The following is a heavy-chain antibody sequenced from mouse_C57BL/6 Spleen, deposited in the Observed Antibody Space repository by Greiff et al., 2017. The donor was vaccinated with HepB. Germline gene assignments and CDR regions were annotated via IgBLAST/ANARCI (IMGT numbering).Heavy chain of an antibody. Sequence: QVQLKESGAELVKPGASVKLSCKASGYTFTSYWMHWVKQRPGQGLEWIGMIHPNSGSTNYNEKFKSKATLTVDKSSSTAYMQLSSLTSEDSAVYYCARGVVAPDYWGQGTTLTVSS. CDR3: ARGVVAPDY. V-gene: IGHV1-64*01. CDR2: IHPNSGST. D-gene: IGHD1-1*01. J-gene: IGHJ2*01. CDR1: GYTFTSYW.